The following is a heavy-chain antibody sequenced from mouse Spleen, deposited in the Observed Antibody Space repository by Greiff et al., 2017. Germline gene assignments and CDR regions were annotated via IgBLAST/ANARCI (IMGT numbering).Heavy chain of an antibody. CDR3: ARHTPSWDGSWFAY. V-gene: IGHV5-12-2*01. CDR2: ISNGGGST. CDR1: GFTFSSYT. J-gene: IGHJ3*01. Sequence: EVKLVESGGGLVQPGGSLKLSCAASGFTFSSYTMSWVRQTPEKRLEWVAYISNGGGSTYYPDTVKGRFTISRDNAKNTLYLQMSSLKSEDTAMYYCARHTPSWDGSWFAYWGQGTLVTVSA. D-gene: IGHD4-1*01.